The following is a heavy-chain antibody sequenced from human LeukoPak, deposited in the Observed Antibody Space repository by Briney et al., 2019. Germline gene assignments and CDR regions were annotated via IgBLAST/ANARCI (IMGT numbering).Heavy chain of an antibody. V-gene: IGHV4-30-2*01. D-gene: IGHD3-22*01. J-gene: IGHJ4*02. CDR3: ARAYYYDSSGYYYLDY. Sequence: KSSQTLSLTCAVSGGSISSGGYSWSWIRQPPGKGLEWIGYIYHSGSTYYNPSLKSRVTISVDRSKNQFSLKLSSVTAADTAVYYCARAYYYDSSGYYYLDYWGQGTLVTVSS. CDR2: IYHSGST. CDR1: GGSISSGGYS.